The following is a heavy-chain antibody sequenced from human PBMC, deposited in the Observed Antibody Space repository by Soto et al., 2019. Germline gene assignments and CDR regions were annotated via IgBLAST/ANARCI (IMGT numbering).Heavy chain of an antibody. Sequence: EVQLVESGGGLVQPGRSLRLSCAAPGFTFDDYAMHWVRQAPGKGLEWVSGISWNSGSIGYADSVKGRFTISRDNAKNSLYLQMNSLRAEDTALYYCAKAAVAGTGYYYGMDVWGQGTTVTVSS. V-gene: IGHV3-9*01. D-gene: IGHD6-19*01. J-gene: IGHJ6*02. CDR1: GFTFDDYA. CDR3: AKAAVAGTGYYYGMDV. CDR2: ISWNSGSI.